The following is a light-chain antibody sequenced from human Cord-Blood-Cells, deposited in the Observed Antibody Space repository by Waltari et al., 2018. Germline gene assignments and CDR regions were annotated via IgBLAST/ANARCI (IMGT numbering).Light chain of an antibody. CDR2: DAS. Sequence: IVLTQPLATLSLSPGDCATLPCRASHNVSSYLDWYQQRPGQAPRLLIYDASNRATGIPARFSGSGSGTDFTLTISSLEPEDVAVYYCQQRSNWPRFTFGPGTKVDIK. CDR3: QQRSNWPRFT. J-gene: IGKJ3*01. V-gene: IGKV3-11*01. CDR1: HNVSSY.